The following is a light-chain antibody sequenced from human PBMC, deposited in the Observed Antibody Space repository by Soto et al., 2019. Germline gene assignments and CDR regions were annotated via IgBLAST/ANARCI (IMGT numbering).Light chain of an antibody. CDR3: QQRCNWPPVT. CDR2: DAS. Sequence: EVVLTQSPGTLSLSTGERATLSCRASQSVSSSYLAWYQQKPGQAPRLLIYDASNRATGIPARFSGSGSGTDFTLTISSLEPEDFAVYYCQQRCNWPPVTFGGGTKVDIK. J-gene: IGKJ4*01. V-gene: IGKV3D-20*02. CDR1: QSVSSSY.